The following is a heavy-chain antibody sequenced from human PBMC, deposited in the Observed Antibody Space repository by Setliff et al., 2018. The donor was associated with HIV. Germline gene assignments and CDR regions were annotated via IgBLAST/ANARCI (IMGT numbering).Heavy chain of an antibody. Sequence: PGGSLRLSCSASGFTFTNYSMNWVRQPPGKGLEWVSSISSTSAYTYYADSVKGRFTISRDNANSSLYLQMNSLRAEDTAVYYCAKDWPNAVTGTFGDSWGQGTLVTVSS. CDR2: ISSTSAYT. J-gene: IGHJ4*02. CDR3: AKDWPNAVTGTFGDS. V-gene: IGHV3-21*01. CDR1: GFTFTNYS. D-gene: IGHD6-19*01.